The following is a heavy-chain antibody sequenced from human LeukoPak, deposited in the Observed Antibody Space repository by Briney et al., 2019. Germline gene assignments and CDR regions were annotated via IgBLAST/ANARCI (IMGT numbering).Heavy chain of an antibody. CDR2: FYSSGST. CDR1: GGSISSYY. J-gene: IGHJ5*02. V-gene: IGHV4-59*08. Sequence: SETLSLTCTVSGGSISSYYWSWIRQPPGKGLELIGYFYSSGSTNYNPSLKSRVTISVDASKNQFSLKLTSVTAADTAVYYCARSMAAAGPTHNWFDPWGHGTLVTVSS. D-gene: IGHD6-13*01. CDR3: ARSMAAAGPTHNWFDP.